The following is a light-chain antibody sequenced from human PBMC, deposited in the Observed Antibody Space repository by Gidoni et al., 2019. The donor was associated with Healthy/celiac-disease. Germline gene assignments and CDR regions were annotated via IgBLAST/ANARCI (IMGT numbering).Light chain of an antibody. V-gene: IGLV2-14*03. CDR2: DVS. CDR3: SSDTSSSTLVV. CDR1: SSDVGCYNY. Sequence: QSALTQPASVSGSPGQSITISCTGTSSDVGCYNYVSWYQQHPGKAPKLMIYDVSNRPSGVSNRFSGSKSGNTASLTSSGLQAEDEADYYCSSDTSSSTLVVFGGGTKLTVL. J-gene: IGLJ2*01.